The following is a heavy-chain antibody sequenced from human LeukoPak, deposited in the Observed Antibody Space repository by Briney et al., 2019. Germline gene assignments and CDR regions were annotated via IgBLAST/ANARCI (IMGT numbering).Heavy chain of an antibody. CDR1: GGSISSISYY. J-gene: IGHJ5*02. V-gene: IGHV4-39*01. Sequence: PSKTLSLTCTVSGGSISSISYYWAWLRQPPGKGLEWIGSIYNSGSTYYNPSLRSRVTISVDTSKNQFSLNLRSVTAADTAVYYCAQHYYDSSDYYNEPRDSRFDPWGQGTLVTVSS. CDR2: IYNSGST. D-gene: IGHD3-22*01. CDR3: AQHYYDSSDYYNEPRDSRFDP.